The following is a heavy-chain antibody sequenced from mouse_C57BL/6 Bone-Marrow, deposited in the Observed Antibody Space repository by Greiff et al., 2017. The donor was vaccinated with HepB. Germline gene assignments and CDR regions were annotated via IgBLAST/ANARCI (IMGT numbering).Heavy chain of an antibody. J-gene: IGHJ4*01. D-gene: IGHD2-2*01. V-gene: IGHV1-55*01. CDR3: ARGYDFWDY. Sequence: VKLQQPGAELVKPGASVKMSCKASGYTFTSYWITWVKQRPGQGLEWIGDIYPGSGSTNYNEKFKSKATLTVDTSSSTAYMQLSSLTSEASAVYYCARGYDFWDYWGQGTSGTVSS. CDR1: GYTFTSYW. CDR2: IYPGSGST.